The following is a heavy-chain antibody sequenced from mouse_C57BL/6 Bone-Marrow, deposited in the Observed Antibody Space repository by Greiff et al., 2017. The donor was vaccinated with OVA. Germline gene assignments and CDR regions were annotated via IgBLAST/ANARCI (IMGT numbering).Heavy chain of an antibody. Sequence: QVQLQQPGAELVKPGASVKLSCKASGYTFTSYWMHWVKQRPGQGLEWIGMIHPNSGSTNYNEKFKSKATLTVDKSSSTAYMQLSSLTSEDSAVYDWAKDTTVVAGAMDCWGQGTSVTVSS. D-gene: IGHD1-1*01. CDR1: GYTFTSYW. CDR3: AKDTTVVAGAMDC. J-gene: IGHJ4*01. CDR2: IHPNSGST. V-gene: IGHV1-64*01.